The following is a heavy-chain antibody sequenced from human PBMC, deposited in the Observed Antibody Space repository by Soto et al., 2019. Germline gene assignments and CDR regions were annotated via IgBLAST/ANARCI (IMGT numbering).Heavy chain of an antibody. J-gene: IGHJ4*02. D-gene: IGHD3-16*01. CDR3: ARHSIIGGFDY. CDR2: IYYSGST. V-gene: IGHV4-39*01. Sequence: SETLSLTCTVSGGSISSSSYYWGWIRQPPGKGLEWIGSIYYSGSTYYNPSLKTRVTISVNTSKNQFSLKRSSVTAADTAVYYCARHSIIGGFDYWGQGTLVTVSS. CDR1: GGSISSSSYY.